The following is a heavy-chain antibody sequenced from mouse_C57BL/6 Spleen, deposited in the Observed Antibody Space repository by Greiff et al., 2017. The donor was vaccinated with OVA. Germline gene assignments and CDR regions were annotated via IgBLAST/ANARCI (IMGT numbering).Heavy chain of an antibody. Sequence: QVQLQQPGAELVKPGASVKVSCKASGYTFTSYWMHWVKQRPGQGLEWIGRIHPSDSDTNYNQKFKGKATLTVDKSSSTAYMQLSSLTSEDSAVYYCARSSSYENYFDYWATAPLSQSPQ. CDR2: IHPSDSDT. CDR3: ARSSSYENYFDY. J-gene: IGHJ2*01. V-gene: IGHV1-74*01. CDR1: GYTFTSYW. D-gene: IGHD1-1*01.